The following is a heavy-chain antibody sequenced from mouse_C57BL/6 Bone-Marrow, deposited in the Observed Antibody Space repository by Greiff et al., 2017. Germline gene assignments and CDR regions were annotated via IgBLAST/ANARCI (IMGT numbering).Heavy chain of an antibody. V-gene: IGHV1-50*01. Sequence: QVQLQQPGAELVKPGASVKLSCKASGYTFTSYWMQWVKQRPGQGLEWTGEIDPSDSYTNYNQKFKGKATLTVDTSSSTAYMPLSSLTSEDSAVYYCARDHYGSSYGWYFDVWGTGTTGTVSS. J-gene: IGHJ1*03. CDR1: GYTFTSYW. CDR3: ARDHYGSSYGWYFDV. CDR2: IDPSDSYT. D-gene: IGHD1-1*01.